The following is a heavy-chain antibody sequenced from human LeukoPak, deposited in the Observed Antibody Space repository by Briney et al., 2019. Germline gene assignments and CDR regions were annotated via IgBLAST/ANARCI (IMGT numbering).Heavy chain of an antibody. CDR1: GFTFSNYW. D-gene: IGHD2-2*01. Sequence: PGGSLRLSCAASGFTFSNYWMTWVRQAPGKGLEWVANIKQDGSGKNYVDSVKGRFTTSRDNAQNSLYLQMNSLRAEDTAVYYCASTATCSFWGQGTMVTVSS. J-gene: IGHJ3*01. V-gene: IGHV3-7*01. CDR2: IKQDGSGK. CDR3: ASTATCSF.